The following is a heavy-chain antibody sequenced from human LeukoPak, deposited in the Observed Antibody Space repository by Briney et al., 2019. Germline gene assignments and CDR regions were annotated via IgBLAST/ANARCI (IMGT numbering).Heavy chain of an antibody. V-gene: IGHV1-18*01. CDR1: GYSFITYG. D-gene: IGHD1-26*01. Sequence: ASVKVSCKASGYSFITYGISWVRQAPGQGLEWMGWNNNNGNTNYAQRFQGRVTMTTDTFTSTVYMDLRSLRSDDTGVYYCARHLRGSIYRPPPFFDYWGQGTLVTVSS. CDR2: NNNNGNT. J-gene: IGHJ4*02. CDR3: ARHLRGSIYRPPPFFDY.